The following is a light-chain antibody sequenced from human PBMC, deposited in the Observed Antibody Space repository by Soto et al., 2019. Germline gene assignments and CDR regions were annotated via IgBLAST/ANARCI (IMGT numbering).Light chain of an antibody. CDR2: DAS. Sequence: EIVLTQSPVTLSLCPGERATLSCRASQSVTTFLAWYQQKPGQAPRLLIYDASKRATGIPARFSGSGSGTDFTLTISSLEPEDFAVYYCQQRTNWPLTFGGGTKVEIK. V-gene: IGKV3-11*01. CDR1: QSVTTF. J-gene: IGKJ4*01. CDR3: QQRTNWPLT.